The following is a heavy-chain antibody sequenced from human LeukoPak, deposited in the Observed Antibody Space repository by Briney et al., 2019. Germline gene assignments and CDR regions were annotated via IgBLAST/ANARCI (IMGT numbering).Heavy chain of an antibody. D-gene: IGHD3-22*01. Sequence: SETLSLTCTVSGGSISSYYWSWIRQPPGKGLEWIGYIYYSGSTNYNPSLKSRVTISVDTSKNQFSLKLSSVTSADTGVYYCARGHDSSVYYYWGQGTLVTVSS. CDR1: GGSISSYY. J-gene: IGHJ4*02. CDR3: ARGHDSSVYYY. CDR2: IYYSGST. V-gene: IGHV4-59*01.